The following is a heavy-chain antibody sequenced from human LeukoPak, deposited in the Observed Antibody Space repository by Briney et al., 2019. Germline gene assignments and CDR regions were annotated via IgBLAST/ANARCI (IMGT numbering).Heavy chain of an antibody. CDR1: GFTFSTYA. V-gene: IGHV3-23*05. CDR3: AKKVRPDISTVEF. D-gene: IGHD1-26*01. CDR2: LNPSGTDT. J-gene: IGHJ1*01. Sequence: GGSLRLSCAASGFTFSTYALSWVRQAPGQGLGRVSTLNPSGTDTYYADSVVGRFTISRDNSKSMFYLQMNNLRAEDTAVYYCAKKVRPDISTVEFWGQGTLVTVSS.